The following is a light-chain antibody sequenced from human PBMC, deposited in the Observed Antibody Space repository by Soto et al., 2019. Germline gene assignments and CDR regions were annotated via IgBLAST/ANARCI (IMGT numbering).Light chain of an antibody. CDR3: AAWDDSMNGLV. J-gene: IGLJ1*01. CDR2: NNN. CDR1: SSNIGSNN. Sequence: QSVLTQPPSASGTPGQRVTISCSGSSSNIGSNNVNWYQQLPGTAPKLLIYNNNQRPSGVPDRFSGSKSGTSASLAISGLQSDDEAAYYCAAWDDSMNGLVFGAGTKLTVL. V-gene: IGLV1-44*01.